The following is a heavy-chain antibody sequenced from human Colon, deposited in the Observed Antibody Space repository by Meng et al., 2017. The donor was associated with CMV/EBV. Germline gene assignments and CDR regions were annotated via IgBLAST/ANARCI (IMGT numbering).Heavy chain of an antibody. CDR1: GESLNSYY. J-gene: IGHJ6*02. V-gene: IGHV4-34*01. CDR2: LNHSGIT. D-gene: IGHD1-26*01. Sequence: SQTRSLTGAVSGESLNSYYWSWVRQPPGKGLEWIGELNHSGITNYNPSLERRVTSSVDTTKNQFSLKLTSVTAADTGLYYCAIIHTGSYYPYYSGLGVWGQGTAVTVSS. CDR3: AIIHTGSYYPYYSGLGV.